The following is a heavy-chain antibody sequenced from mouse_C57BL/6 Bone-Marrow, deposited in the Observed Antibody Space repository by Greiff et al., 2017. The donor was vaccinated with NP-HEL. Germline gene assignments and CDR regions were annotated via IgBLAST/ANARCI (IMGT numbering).Heavy chain of an antibody. D-gene: IGHD1-1*01. CDR2: IDPANGNT. Sequence: DVKLQESVAELVRPGASVKLSCTASGFNIKNTYMHWVKQRPEQGLEWIGRIDPANGNTKYAPKFQGKATITADTSSNTAYLQLSSPTSEDTAIYYCARGGYYYGTDFDYWGQGTTLTVSS. J-gene: IGHJ2*01. V-gene: IGHV14-3*01. CDR3: ARGGYYYGTDFDY. CDR1: GFNIKNTY.